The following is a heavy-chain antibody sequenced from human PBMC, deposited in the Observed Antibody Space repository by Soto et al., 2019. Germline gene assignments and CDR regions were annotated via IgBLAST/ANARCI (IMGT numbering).Heavy chain of an antibody. CDR2: IYHSGST. Sequence: PSETMSLTCAFSGFSLSSVFYSWSWIRQPPGKGLEWIGYIYHSGSTYYNPSLKSRVTISVDRSKNQFSLKLSSVTAADTAVYYCARVPDRWGQGTLVTVSS. J-gene: IGHJ5*02. CDR3: ARVPDR. CDR1: GFSLSSVFYS. V-gene: IGHV4-30-2*01.